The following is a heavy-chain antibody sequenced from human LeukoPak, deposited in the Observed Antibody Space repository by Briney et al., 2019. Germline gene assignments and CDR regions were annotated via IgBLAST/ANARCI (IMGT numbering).Heavy chain of an antibody. CDR1: GGSISSSNW. Sequence: PWGTLSLTCAVSGGSISSSNWWSWVRQPPGKGLEWIGEIYHSGSTNYNPSLKSRVTISVDKSKNQFSLKLSSVTAADTAVYYCAKGLYCGGDCYSRDWYFDLWGRGTLVTVSS. J-gene: IGHJ2*01. CDR3: AKGLYCGGDCYSRDWYFDL. V-gene: IGHV4-4*02. D-gene: IGHD2-21*02. CDR2: IYHSGST.